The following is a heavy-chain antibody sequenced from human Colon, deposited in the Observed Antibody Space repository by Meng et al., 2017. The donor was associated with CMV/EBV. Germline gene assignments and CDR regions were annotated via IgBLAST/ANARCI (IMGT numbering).Heavy chain of an antibody. V-gene: IGHV1-2*02. Sequence: KVCCKASGYNFTGYYMHWVRQAPGQGLEWMGWMNTKTGGTNYAQNFQGRVTMTRDTTISTAYMELTSLRSDDTAVYYCARDLGGSLDSWGQGTLVTVSS. D-gene: IGHD6-13*01. CDR1: GYNFTGYY. J-gene: IGHJ4*02. CDR3: ARDLGGSLDS. CDR2: MNTKTGGT.